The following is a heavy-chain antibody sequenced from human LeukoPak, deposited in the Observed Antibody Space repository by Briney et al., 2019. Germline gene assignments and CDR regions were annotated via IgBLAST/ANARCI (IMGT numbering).Heavy chain of an antibody. CDR1: GFTFTTYG. Sequence: GGSLRLSCSASGFTFTTYGMNWVRQAPGKGLEWVSGIGGSGTRTYYADSVKGRFTISRDNSKNTLYLQMNSPRAEDTAAYYCAKDGNWARFENWGHGTLVTVSS. V-gene: IGHV3-23*01. J-gene: IGHJ4*01. D-gene: IGHD7-27*01. CDR2: IGGSGTRT. CDR3: AKDGNWARFEN.